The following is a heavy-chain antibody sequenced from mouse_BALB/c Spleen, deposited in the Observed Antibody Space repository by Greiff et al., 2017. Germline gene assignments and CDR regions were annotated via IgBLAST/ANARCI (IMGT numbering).Heavy chain of an antibody. CDR1: GYSFTSYYV. V-gene: IGHV3-2*02. CDR3: ARLRWDYLDY. CDR2: ISYSGST. Sequence: EVLLVDSGPGLVKPSQSLSLTCTVSGYSFTSYYVRCWIRQSPGNQLEWMGYISYSGSTSYNPSLNSRITITQDTSKNQFFLQFNSVTTEDTAKYYCARLRWDYLDYWGQGTTLTVSS. J-gene: IGHJ2*01. D-gene: IGHD1-1*01.